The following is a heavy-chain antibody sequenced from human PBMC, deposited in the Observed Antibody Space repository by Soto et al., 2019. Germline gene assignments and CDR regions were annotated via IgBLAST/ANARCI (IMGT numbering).Heavy chain of an antibody. J-gene: IGHJ6*02. D-gene: IGHD2-2*01. Sequence: QVQLVQSGAEVKKPGSSVKVSCKASGGTFSSYAISWVRQAPGQGLEWMGGIIPIFGTANYAQKFQGRVTITADESTSTAYMERSSLRSEDTAVYYCARRRDAPLYYYYGMDVWGQGTTVTVSS. V-gene: IGHV1-69*12. CDR1: GGTFSSYA. CDR2: IIPIFGTA. CDR3: ARRRDAPLYYYYGMDV.